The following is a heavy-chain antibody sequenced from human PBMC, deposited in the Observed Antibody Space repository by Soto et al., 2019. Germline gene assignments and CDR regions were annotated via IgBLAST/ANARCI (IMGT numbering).Heavy chain of an antibody. CDR2: INPSGGST. D-gene: IGHD3-10*01. J-gene: IGHJ6*02. V-gene: IGHV1-46*01. CDR1: GYTFTSYY. Sequence: GASVKVSCKASGYTFTSYYMHWVRQAPGQGLEWMGIINPSGGSTSYAQKFQGRVTMTRDTSTSTVYMELSSLRSEDTAVYYCARDLSRGDSALNGMDVWGQGTTVTVSS. CDR3: ARDLSRGDSALNGMDV.